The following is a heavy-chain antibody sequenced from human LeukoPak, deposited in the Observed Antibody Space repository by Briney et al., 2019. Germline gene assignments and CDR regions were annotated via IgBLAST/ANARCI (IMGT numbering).Heavy chain of an antibody. CDR2: ISSSSSTI. D-gene: IGHD2-15*01. V-gene: IGHV3-48*01. J-gene: IGHJ4*02. CDR1: GFTFSSYS. CDR3: ARETLGYCSGGSCRLSWTPILDY. Sequence: GESLRLSCAPSGFTFSSYSMIWVRPAPEKGLEWVSYISSSSSTIYHADSVKGRFTISRDQATNSPYLQMNGLRAGEAAVYYCARETLGYCSGGSCRLSWTPILDYWGQGTLVTVS.